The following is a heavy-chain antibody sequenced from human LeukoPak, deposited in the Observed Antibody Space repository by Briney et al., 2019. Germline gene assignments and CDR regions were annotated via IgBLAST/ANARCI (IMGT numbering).Heavy chain of an antibody. CDR3: ARGQRYSLYYGSGRYAFDI. V-gene: IGHV1-8*01. J-gene: IGHJ3*02. CDR2: MNPNSGNT. CDR1: GYTFTSYD. D-gene: IGHD3-10*01. Sequence: GASVKVSCKASGYTFTSYDINWVRQATGQGLEGMGWMNPNSGNTGYAQKFQGRVTMTRNTSISTAYMELSSLRSEDTAVYYCARGQRYSLYYGSGRYAFDIWGQGTMVTVSS.